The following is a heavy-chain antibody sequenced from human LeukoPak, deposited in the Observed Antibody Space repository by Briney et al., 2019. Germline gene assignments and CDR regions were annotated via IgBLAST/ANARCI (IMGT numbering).Heavy chain of an antibody. J-gene: IGHJ4*02. Sequence: SETLSLTCAVSGGSISSYYWSWIRQTPGKGLEWIGYIYYSGSTNYNPSLNSRVTMSVDTSKNQFSLNLNSVAAADTAVYYCARGYSSSWLGKFDYWGQGTLVTVSS. D-gene: IGHD6-13*01. CDR1: GGSISSYY. CDR3: ARGYSSSWLGKFDY. CDR2: IYYSGST. V-gene: IGHV4-59*01.